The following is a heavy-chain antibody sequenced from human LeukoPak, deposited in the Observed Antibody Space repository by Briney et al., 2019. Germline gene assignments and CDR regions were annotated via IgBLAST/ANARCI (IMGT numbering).Heavy chain of an antibody. CDR2: ISGSGGHT. D-gene: IGHD4-17*01. Sequence: QPGGSLRLSCSGSGFIFSNYPMSWVRQAPGKGLEWVSVISGSGGHTYYADSVKGRFTISRDKSKNTVYLQMNSLRVEDTAVCYCAKDHGDYAHYYYYMDVWGKGTTVTVSS. CDR3: AKDHGDYAHYYYYMDV. J-gene: IGHJ6*03. V-gene: IGHV3-23*01. CDR1: GFIFSNYP.